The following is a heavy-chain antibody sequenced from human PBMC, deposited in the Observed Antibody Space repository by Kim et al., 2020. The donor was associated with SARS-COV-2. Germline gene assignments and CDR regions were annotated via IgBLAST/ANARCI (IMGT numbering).Heavy chain of an antibody. CDR2: SDP. V-gene: IGHV5-51*01. Sequence: SDPRYSPSFQGQVTISADKSISTAYLQWSSLKASDTAMYYCARHRSSFDIWGQGTMVTVSS. CDR3: ARHRSSFDI. J-gene: IGHJ3*02.